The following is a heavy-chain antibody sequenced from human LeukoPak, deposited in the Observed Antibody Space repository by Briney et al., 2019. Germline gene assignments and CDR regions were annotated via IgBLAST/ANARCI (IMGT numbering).Heavy chain of an antibody. J-gene: IGHJ4*02. D-gene: IGHD5-24*01. CDR1: GFTFDYSA. V-gene: IGHV3-23*01. Sequence: PGGSLRLSCAASGFTFDYSAMTWVRQAPEKGLEWVSTINTGDITFYANSVKGRFTISRDNSKNTVYLQMNSLRAEDTAVYYCARGDGYNFFDYWGQGTLVTVSS. CDR2: INTGDIT. CDR3: ARGDGYNFFDY.